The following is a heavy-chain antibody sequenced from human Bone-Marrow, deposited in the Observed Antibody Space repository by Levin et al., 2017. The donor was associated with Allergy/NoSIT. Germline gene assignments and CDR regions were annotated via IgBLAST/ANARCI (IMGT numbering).Heavy chain of an antibody. D-gene: IGHD3-22*01. CDR3: ARGGIYYHDSSGYPFDF. Sequence: SETLSLTCTVSGGSIGSSDYYWSWIRQTPGKGLEWIGCIYYLGHTYYDRSLKSRVAISVDTSKNQLSLKLRSVTAADTAVYYCARGGIYYHDSSGYPFDFWGQGTQVTVSS. CDR1: GGSIGSSDYY. V-gene: IGHV4-30-4*01. CDR2: IYYLGHT. J-gene: IGHJ4*02.